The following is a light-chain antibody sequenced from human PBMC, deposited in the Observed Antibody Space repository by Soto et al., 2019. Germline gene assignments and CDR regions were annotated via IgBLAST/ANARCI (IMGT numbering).Light chain of an antibody. J-gene: IGLJ1*01. V-gene: IGLV2-23*02. Sequence: QSVLTQPASVSGSPGQSITISCTGTSSDVGSYNLVSWYRQHPGKAPKLMIYEVSKRPSGVSNRFSGSKSGNTASLTISGLQAEDEAYYYCCSYAGSITYVFGTGTKVT. CDR2: EVS. CDR1: SSDVGSYNL. CDR3: CSYAGSITYV.